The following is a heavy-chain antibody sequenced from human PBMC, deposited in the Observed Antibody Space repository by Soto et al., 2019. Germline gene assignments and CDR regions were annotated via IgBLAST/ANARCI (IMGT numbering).Heavy chain of an antibody. Sequence: GESLKISCKGSGYSFTSYWISWVRQMPGKGLEWVGRIDPSDSYTNYSPSFQGHVTISADKSISTAYLQWSSLKASDTAMYYCARHISSSSSPLDYWGQGTLVTVSS. CDR3: ARHISSSSSPLDY. CDR2: IDPSDSYT. CDR1: GYSFTSYW. D-gene: IGHD6-6*01. V-gene: IGHV5-10-1*01. J-gene: IGHJ4*02.